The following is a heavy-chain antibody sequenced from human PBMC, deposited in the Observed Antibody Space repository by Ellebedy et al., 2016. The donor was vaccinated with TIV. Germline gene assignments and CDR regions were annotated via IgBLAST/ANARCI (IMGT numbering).Heavy chain of an antibody. J-gene: IGHJ4*02. D-gene: IGHD5-18*01. CDR1: GFTLSSYW. CDR2: IHKDGSGA. CDR3: VRDSEGYSFDY. Sequence: GESLKISCAASGFTLSSYWMHWVRQAPGKGLVWVSRIHKDGSGANYADSVKGRFTISRDNARNALYLQMDSLRADDTAVYYCVRDSEGYSFDYWGQGTLVTVSS. V-gene: IGHV3-74*01.